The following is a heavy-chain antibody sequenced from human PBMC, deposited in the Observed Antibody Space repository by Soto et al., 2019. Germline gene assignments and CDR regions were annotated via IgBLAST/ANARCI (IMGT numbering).Heavy chain of an antibody. CDR1: GGSISSSNW. V-gene: IGHV4-4*02. D-gene: IGHD2-21*02. J-gene: IGHJ4*02. Sequence: QVQLQESGPGLVKPSGTLSLTCAVSGGSISSSNWWSWVRQPPGKGLEWIGEIYHSGSTNYNPSLKGRVTISVDKSKNPFSLKLSSVTAAGTAVDYCARWAMVTAYPFYYFDYWGQGTLVTVSS. CDR2: IYHSGST. CDR3: ARWAMVTAYPFYYFDY.